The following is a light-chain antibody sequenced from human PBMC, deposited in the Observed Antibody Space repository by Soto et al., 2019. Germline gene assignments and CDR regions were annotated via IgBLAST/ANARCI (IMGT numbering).Light chain of an antibody. CDR2: EVS. J-gene: IGLJ1*01. V-gene: IGLV2-14*01. Sequence: QSALTQPASVSGSPGQSITISCTGTSSDVGGYDYVSWYQLHPGKAPKLMIFEVSNRPSGVSYRFSGSKSGNTASLTISGLQDEDEVDYFCSSYLCTTAYIVGTGPKVTVL. CDR1: SSDVGGYDY. CDR3: SSYLCTTAYI.